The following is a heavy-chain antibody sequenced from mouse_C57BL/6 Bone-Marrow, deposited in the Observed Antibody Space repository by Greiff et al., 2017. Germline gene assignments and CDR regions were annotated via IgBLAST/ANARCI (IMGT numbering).Heavy chain of an antibody. V-gene: IGHV1-85*01. CDR3: ARPGPFDY. CDR2: IYPRDGST. J-gene: IGHJ2*01. CDR1: GYTFTSYD. Sequence: VQLVESGPELVKPGASVKLSCKASGYTFTSYDINWVKQRPGQGLEWIGWIYPRDGSTKYNEKFKGKATLTVDTSSSTAYMELHSLTSEDSAVYFCARPGPFDYWGQGTTLTVSS.